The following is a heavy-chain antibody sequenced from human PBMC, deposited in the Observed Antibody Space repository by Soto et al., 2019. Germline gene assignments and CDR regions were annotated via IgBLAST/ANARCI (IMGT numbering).Heavy chain of an antibody. CDR3: ARKYSSGSFDS. Sequence: ASVKVSCKTSGYSFIGYGLHWVRQAPGQSLEWMGWIHTGNGATKYSQKFQGRLTITRDTSASTAYMEVTSLTSEDTAVYYCARKYSSGSFDSWGQGTLVTVSS. CDR2: IHTGNGAT. CDR1: GYSFIGYG. J-gene: IGHJ4*02. D-gene: IGHD6-19*01. V-gene: IGHV1-3*04.